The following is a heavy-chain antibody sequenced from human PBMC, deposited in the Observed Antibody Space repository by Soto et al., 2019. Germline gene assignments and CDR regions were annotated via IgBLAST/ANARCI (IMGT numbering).Heavy chain of an antibody. CDR2: ISYDGSNK. Sequence: PGGSLRLSCAASGFTFSSYAMHWVRQAPGKGLEWVAVISYDGSNKYYADSVKGRFTISRDNSKNTLYLQMNSLRAEDTAVYYCARDLHIRHCSGGSCYDYWGQGTLVTISS. V-gene: IGHV3-30-3*01. CDR3: ARDLHIRHCSGGSCYDY. D-gene: IGHD2-15*01. J-gene: IGHJ4*02. CDR1: GFTFSSYA.